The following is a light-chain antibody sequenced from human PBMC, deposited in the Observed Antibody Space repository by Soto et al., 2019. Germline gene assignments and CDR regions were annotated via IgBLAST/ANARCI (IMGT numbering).Light chain of an antibody. CDR3: QSYDSSLSAPV. V-gene: IGLV1-40*01. CDR2: GNS. CDR1: SSNIGAGYD. J-gene: IGLJ1*01. Sequence: QSVLTQPPSVSGAPGQRVTISCTGSSSNIGAGYDVHWYQQLLGTAPKLLIYGNSNRPSGVPDRFSGSKSGTSASLAITGLQAEDEADYYCQSYDSSLSAPVFGTGTKVTVL.